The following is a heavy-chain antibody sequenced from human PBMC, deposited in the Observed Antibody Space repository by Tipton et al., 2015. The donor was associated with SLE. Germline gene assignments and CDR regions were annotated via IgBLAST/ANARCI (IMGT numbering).Heavy chain of an antibody. CDR1: GFTFSSYW. V-gene: IGHV3-7*03. Sequence: GSLRLSCAASGFTFSSYWMSWVRQAPGKGLEWVANIKQDGSEKNYVDSVKGRFTISRDNSKTTLSLQMNSLRVEDTAIYYCTTDAIARNGIWDAFDVWGQGTMVTVSS. CDR2: IKQDGSEK. J-gene: IGHJ3*01. D-gene: IGHD5-24*01. CDR3: TTDAIARNGIWDAFDV.